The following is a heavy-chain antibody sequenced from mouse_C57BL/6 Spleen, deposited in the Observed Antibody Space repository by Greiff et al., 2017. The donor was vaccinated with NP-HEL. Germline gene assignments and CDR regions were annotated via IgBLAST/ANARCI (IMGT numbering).Heavy chain of an antibody. CDR3: ARRVTTFDY. Sequence: EVQRVESGGGLVKPGGSLKLSCAASGFTFSSYAMSWVRQTPEKRLEWVATISDGGSYTYYPDNVKGRFTISRDNAKNNLYLQMSHLKSEDTAMYYCARRVTTFDYWGQGTTLTVSS. D-gene: IGHD2-2*01. J-gene: IGHJ2*01. V-gene: IGHV5-4*01. CDR1: GFTFSSYA. CDR2: ISDGGSYT.